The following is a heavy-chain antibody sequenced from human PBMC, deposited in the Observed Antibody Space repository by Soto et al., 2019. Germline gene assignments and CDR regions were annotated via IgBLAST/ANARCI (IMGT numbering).Heavy chain of an antibody. J-gene: IGHJ3*02. CDR1: GFTFSSYS. CDR3: ARPPSTYYDFWSGYYSLAAFDI. D-gene: IGHD3-3*01. Sequence: GGSLRLSCAASGFTFSSYSMNWVRQAPGKGLEWVSSISSSSSYIYYADSVKGRFTISRDNAKNSLYLQMNSLRAEDTAVYYCARPPSTYYDFWSGYYSLAAFDISGQGTMVTVSS. CDR2: ISSSSSYI. V-gene: IGHV3-21*01.